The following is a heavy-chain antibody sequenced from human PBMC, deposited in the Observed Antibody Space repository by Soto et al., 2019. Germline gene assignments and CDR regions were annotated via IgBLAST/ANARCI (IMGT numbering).Heavy chain of an antibody. J-gene: IGHJ6*02. CDR1: GGSFSGYY. D-gene: IGHD2-15*01. V-gene: IGHV4-34*01. Sequence: KASETLSLTCAVYGGSFSGYYWSWIRQPPGKGLEWIGEINHSGSTNYNPSLKSRVTISVDTSKNQFSLKLSSVTAADTAVYYCARARHLVGDYYYYGMDVWGQGTTVTVSS. CDR3: ARARHLVGDYYYYGMDV. CDR2: INHSGST.